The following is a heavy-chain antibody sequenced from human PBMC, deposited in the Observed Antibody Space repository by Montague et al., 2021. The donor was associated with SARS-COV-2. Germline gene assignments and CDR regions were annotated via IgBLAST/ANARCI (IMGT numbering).Heavy chain of an antibody. J-gene: IGHJ4*02. CDR3: AKLTGRLPRFGEQFDY. D-gene: IGHD3-10*01. CDR1: GGSISSSSYY. V-gene: IGHV4-39*01. CDR2: IYYRGSN. Sequence: SETLSLTCTVSGGSISSSSYYWGWIRQPPGKGLEWIGSIYYRGSNYYNPSIKSRLTMSVDKYKNQFPLKLSSVTAADTAVYYCAKLTGRLPRFGEQFDYWGQGTLVTVSS.